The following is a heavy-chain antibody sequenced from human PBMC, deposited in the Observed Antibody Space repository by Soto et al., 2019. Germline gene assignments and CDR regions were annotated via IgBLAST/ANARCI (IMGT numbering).Heavy chain of an antibody. CDR3: ARGNIHLWLFDY. Sequence: SETLSLTCTVSGGSISSYYWSWIRQPPGKGLEWIGYIYYSGSTNYNPSLKSRVTISVDTSKNQFSLKLSSVTAADTAVYYCARGNIHLWLFDYRGQGSSVIVSS. CDR2: IYYSGST. J-gene: IGHJ4*02. V-gene: IGHV4-59*01. D-gene: IGHD5-18*01. CDR1: GGSISSYY.